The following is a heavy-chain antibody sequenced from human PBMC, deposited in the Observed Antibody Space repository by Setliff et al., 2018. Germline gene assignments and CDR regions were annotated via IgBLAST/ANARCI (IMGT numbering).Heavy chain of an antibody. J-gene: IGHJ4*02. CDR3: ARVSRSYGLPLDY. Sequence: GGSLRLSCAASGFTFSSYWMSWVRQAPGKGLEWVANMKQDGSEKYYVDSVKGRFTISRDNAKNSLYLQMNSLRAEDTAVYYCARVSRSYGLPLDYWGQGTLVTVSS. CDR2: MKQDGSEK. D-gene: IGHD5-18*01. CDR1: GFTFSSYW. V-gene: IGHV3-7*01.